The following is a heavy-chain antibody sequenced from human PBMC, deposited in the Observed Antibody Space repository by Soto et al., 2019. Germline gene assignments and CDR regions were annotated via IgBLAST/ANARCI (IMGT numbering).Heavy chain of an antibody. CDR2: INPNSGGT. CDR1: GYTFTGHY. Sequence: ASVKVSCKASGYTFTGHYMHWVRQAPGQGLEWMGWINPNSGGTNYAQKFQGRVTMTRDTSISTAYMELSRLRSDDTAVYYCARESHLRRLRFLDGSGFSDYWGQGTLVTVSS. CDR3: ARESHLRRLRFLDGSGFSDY. V-gene: IGHV1-2*02. D-gene: IGHD3-3*01. J-gene: IGHJ4*02.